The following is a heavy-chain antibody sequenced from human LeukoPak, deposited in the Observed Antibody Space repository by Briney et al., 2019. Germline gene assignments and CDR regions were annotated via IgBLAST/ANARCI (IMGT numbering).Heavy chain of an antibody. J-gene: IGHJ3*02. D-gene: IGHD5-24*01. Sequence: PGAYLRRSCSASGFTFSTYSMNCLRQAPGHGLEWVSSVSSSSIYFYYADSLKGLFTISRDNAKNSLYLQMNSLRAEDTAVYYCARGRRDGYNLLDAFDIWGQGTVVTVSS. CDR3: ARGRRDGYNLLDAFDI. CDR2: VSSSSIYF. V-gene: IGHV3-21*01. CDR1: GFTFSTYS.